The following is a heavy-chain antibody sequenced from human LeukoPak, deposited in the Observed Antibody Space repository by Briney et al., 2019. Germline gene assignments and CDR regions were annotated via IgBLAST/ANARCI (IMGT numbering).Heavy chain of an antibody. J-gene: IGHJ4*02. Sequence: AGGSLRLSCAASGLNFSSRWMNWVRQAPGQGLEWVACIKEDGSEKHYVDSVKGRFTISRDNGKNSLYLQMNSLRAGDTAVYYCARDSGWWRFDFWGQGTLVTVSS. CDR1: GLNFSSRW. V-gene: IGHV3-7*03. CDR2: IKEDGSEK. CDR3: ARDSGWWRFDF. D-gene: IGHD6-13*01.